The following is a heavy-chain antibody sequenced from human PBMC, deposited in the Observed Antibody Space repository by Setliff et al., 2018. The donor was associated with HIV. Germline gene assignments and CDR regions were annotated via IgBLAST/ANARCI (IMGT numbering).Heavy chain of an antibody. CDR3: ATVIGWNDATDC. V-gene: IGHV4-34*01. CDR2: INHSGTT. Sequence: SQTLSLTCAVYGGSFSGHYWSWIRQPPGKGLEWIGEINHSGTTNYNPSLKSRVIMSIDTSKNQFSLKLTSVTAADTAVYYCATVIGWNDATDCWGQGTLVTVSS. CDR1: GGSFSGHY. D-gene: IGHD1-1*01. J-gene: IGHJ4*02.